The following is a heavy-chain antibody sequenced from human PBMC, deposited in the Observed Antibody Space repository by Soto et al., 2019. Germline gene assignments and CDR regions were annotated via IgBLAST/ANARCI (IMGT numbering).Heavy chain of an antibody. Sequence: SETLSLTCTVSGGSISSGDYYWSWIRQPPGKGLEWIGYIYYSGSTYYNPSLKSRVTISVDTSKNRFSLKLSSVTAADTAVYYCARGDYDFWSGYIDYWGQGTLVTVSS. CDR3: ARGDYDFWSGYIDY. CDR2: IYYSGST. D-gene: IGHD3-3*01. J-gene: IGHJ4*02. CDR1: GGSISSGDYY. V-gene: IGHV4-30-4*01.